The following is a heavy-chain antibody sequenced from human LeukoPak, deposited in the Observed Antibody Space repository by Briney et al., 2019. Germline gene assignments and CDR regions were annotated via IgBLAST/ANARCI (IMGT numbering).Heavy chain of an antibody. CDR2: IYYSGST. CDR1: GGSISSGGYY. Sequence: SETLSLTCTVSGGSISSGGYYWSWIRQHPGKGLEWIGYIYYSGSTYYNPSLKSRVTISVDTSKNQFSLKLSSVTAADTAVYYCARVGSSGSHKYYYYYGMDVWGQGTTVTVSS. J-gene: IGHJ6*02. V-gene: IGHV4-31*03. D-gene: IGHD6-19*01. CDR3: ARVGSSGSHKYYYYYGMDV.